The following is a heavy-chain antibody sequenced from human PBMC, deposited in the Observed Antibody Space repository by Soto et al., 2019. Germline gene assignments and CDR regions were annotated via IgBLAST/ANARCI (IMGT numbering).Heavy chain of an antibody. CDR2: ISGSGRNT. J-gene: IGHJ6*02. CDR3: AKDLNGSGSFTSYYHYGMDV. D-gene: IGHD3-10*01. V-gene: IGHV3-23*01. Sequence: EVQMLESGGGLVHPGGSLRLSCAASGFTFSNYAMNWVRQAPGKELEWVSSISGSGRNTYYADSVKGRLTISRDSSKNTLYLPMNSLRVEDTGVYYCAKDLNGSGSFTSYYHYGMDVWGQGTTVTVSS. CDR1: GFTFSNYA.